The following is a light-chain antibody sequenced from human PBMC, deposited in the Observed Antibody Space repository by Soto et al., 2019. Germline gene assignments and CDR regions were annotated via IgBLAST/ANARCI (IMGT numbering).Light chain of an antibody. J-gene: IGKJ5*01. Sequence: DIQMTQSPSSLSASVRDRVTITCRSSQSIGRNLNWYLQKPGKAPKLLVYAASHLQSGVPSRFSGSGSGTDFTLTISSLQPEDFATYYCQQSYSTPPITFGQGTRLEIK. CDR1: QSIGRN. CDR2: AAS. V-gene: IGKV1-39*01. CDR3: QQSYSTPPIT.